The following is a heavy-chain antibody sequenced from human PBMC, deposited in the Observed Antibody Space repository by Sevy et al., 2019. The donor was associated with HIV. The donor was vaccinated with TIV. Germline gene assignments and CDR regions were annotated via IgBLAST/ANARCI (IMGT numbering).Heavy chain of an antibody. V-gene: IGHV1-69*06. Sequence: ASVKVSCKASGGTFSSYAISWVRQAPGQGLEWMGWIIPIFGKANYAQKFQGRVTITADKSTSTAYMELSSLRSEDTAEYYCARGSGYYYDYYMDVWGKGTTVTVSS. D-gene: IGHD3-10*01. CDR3: ARGSGYYYDYYMDV. CDR1: GGTFSSYA. J-gene: IGHJ6*03. CDR2: IIPIFGKA.